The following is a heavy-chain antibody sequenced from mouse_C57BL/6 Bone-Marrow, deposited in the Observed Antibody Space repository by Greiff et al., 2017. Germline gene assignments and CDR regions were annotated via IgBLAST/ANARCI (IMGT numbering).Heavy chain of an antibody. CDR3: ARSYYYYGSSYDYWYFDV. V-gene: IGHV1-19*01. CDR2: INPYNGGT. CDR1: GYTFTDYY. Sequence: EVQLQQSGPVLVKPGASVKMSCKASGYTFTDYYMNWVKQSHGKSLEWIGVINPYNGGTSYNQKFKGKATLTVDKSSSTAYMELNSLTSEDSAVYYCARSYYYYGSSYDYWYFDVWGTGTTVTVSS. J-gene: IGHJ1*03. D-gene: IGHD1-1*01.